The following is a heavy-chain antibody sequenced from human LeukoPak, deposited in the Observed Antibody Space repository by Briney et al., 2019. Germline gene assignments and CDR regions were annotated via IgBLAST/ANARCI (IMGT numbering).Heavy chain of an antibody. V-gene: IGHV4-30-4*01. CDR2: IYYSGST. Sequence: SQTLSLTCTVSGGSISSGDYYWSWIRQPPGKGLEWIGYIYYSGSTYYNPSLKSRVTISVDTSKNQFSLKLSSVTAADTAVYYCARALDYYDSSGYHFDYWGQGTLVTVSS. CDR3: ARALDYYDSSGYHFDY. J-gene: IGHJ4*02. CDR1: GGSISSGDYY. D-gene: IGHD3-22*01.